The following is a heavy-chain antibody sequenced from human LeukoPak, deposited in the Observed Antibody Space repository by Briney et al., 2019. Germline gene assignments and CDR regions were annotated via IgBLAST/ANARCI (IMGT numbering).Heavy chain of an antibody. CDR1: GFTFSSYS. V-gene: IGHV3-21*01. J-gene: IGHJ4*02. Sequence: GGSLRLSCAASGFTFSSYSMNWVRQAPGKGLEWVSFISSSRSYIYYADSVKGRFTISRDNAKNSLYLQMNSLRAEDTAVYYCARFIAAPCYFDYWGRGTLVTVSS. CDR2: ISSSRSYI. D-gene: IGHD6-13*01. CDR3: ARFIAAPCYFDY.